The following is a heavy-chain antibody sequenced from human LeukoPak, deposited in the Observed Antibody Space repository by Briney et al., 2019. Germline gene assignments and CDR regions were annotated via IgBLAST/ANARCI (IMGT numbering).Heavy chain of an antibody. D-gene: IGHD3-22*01. J-gene: IGHJ4*02. CDR2: VYYSGNT. CDR3: ARHLAGSGYQALDF. V-gene: IGHV4-59*08. Sequence: SETLSLTCAVSGGSISGYYWSWIRQPPGKGLEWIAYVYYSGNTNYNPSLESRVTISMDTSKNHFSLTLNSVTAADTAIYYCARHLAGSGYQALDFWGQGTLVSVSS. CDR1: GGSISGYY.